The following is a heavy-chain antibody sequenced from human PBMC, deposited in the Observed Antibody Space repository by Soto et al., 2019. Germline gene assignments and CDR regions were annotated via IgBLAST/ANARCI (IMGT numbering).Heavy chain of an antibody. CDR3: ARGGGWLFDH. J-gene: IGHJ4*02. CDR2: IFHSGTA. D-gene: IGHD6-19*01. CDR1: NGSISSDNW. V-gene: IGHV4-4*02. Sequence: QVQLQESGPGLVKPSGALSLTCAVSNGSISSDNWWRWVRQPPGKGLEWIGEIFHSGTANYNQSLKSRITISVDKSKNQFSMEMNSVTAADTAVYYCARGGGWLFDHWGQGTLVTVSS.